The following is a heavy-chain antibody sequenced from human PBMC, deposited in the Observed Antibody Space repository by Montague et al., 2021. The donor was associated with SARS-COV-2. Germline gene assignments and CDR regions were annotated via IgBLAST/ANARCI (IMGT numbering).Heavy chain of an antibody. CDR3: ARPRWDAFDI. D-gene: IGHD6-13*01. V-gene: IGHV3-21*01. CDR2: ISSSSSYI. J-gene: IGHJ3*02. CDR1: GFTFSSYS. Sequence: SLRLSCAASGFTFSSYSMNWVRQAPGKGLEWVSSISSSSSYIYYADSVKGRFTISRDNAKNSLYLQMNSLGAEDTAVYYCARPRWDAFDIWGQGTMVTVSS.